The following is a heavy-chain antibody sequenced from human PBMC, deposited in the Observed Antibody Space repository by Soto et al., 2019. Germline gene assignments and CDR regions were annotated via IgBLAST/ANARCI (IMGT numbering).Heavy chain of an antibody. D-gene: IGHD1-26*01. V-gene: IGHV4-30-4*01. CDR2: IYYSGST. J-gene: IGHJ5*02. Sequence: QVQLQESGPGLVKPSQTLSLTCTVSGGSISSGDYYWSWIRQPPGKGLEWIGYIYYSGSTYYNPSLKTRVTISGDTSKNQFSLKLSSVTAADTAVYYCARVPYSGSYGLRNWFDPWGQGTLVTVSS. CDR3: ARVPYSGSYGLRNWFDP. CDR1: GGSISSGDYY.